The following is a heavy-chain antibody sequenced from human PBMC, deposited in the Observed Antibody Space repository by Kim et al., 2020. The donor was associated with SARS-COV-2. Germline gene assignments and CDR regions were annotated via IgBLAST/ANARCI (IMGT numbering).Heavy chain of an antibody. Sequence: GGSLRLSCAASGFTFSAYGMHWVRQAPGKGLEWVAGIWYDENTKYYADSVKGRFTISRDNYNKTLSLQMNTLRAEDTAVYYCARDLRSLYFDYWGQGTLVIVSS. J-gene: IGHJ4*02. D-gene: IGHD6-6*01. CDR2: IWYDENTK. V-gene: IGHV3-33*01. CDR3: ARDLRSLYFDY. CDR1: GFTFSAYG.